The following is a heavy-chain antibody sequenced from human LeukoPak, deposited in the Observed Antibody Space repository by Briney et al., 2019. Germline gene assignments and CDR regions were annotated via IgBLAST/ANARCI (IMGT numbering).Heavy chain of an antibody. D-gene: IGHD3-22*01. V-gene: IGHV4-59*05. CDR2: IYYSGST. CDR3: ARQSGYYYSDLDY. Sequence: SETLSLTCTVSGGSISSYYWSWIRQPPGKGLEWIGSIYYSGSTYYNPSLKSRVTISVDTSKNQFSLKLNSVTAADTAVYYCARQSGYYYSDLDYWGQGTLVTVSS. CDR1: GGSISSYY. J-gene: IGHJ4*02.